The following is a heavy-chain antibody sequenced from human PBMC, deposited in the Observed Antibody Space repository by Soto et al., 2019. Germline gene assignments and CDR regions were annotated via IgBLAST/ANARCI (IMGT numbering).Heavy chain of an antibody. J-gene: IGHJ6*02. D-gene: IGHD3-22*01. Sequence: GESLKISCNGSGYIFTSYWISWVRQMPGKGLEWMGRIDPSDSYTNYSPSFQGHVTISADKSISTAYLQWSSLKASDTAMYYCAGMYYDSSGQYGMDVWGQGTTVTVSS. CDR1: GYIFTSYW. CDR3: AGMYYDSSGQYGMDV. CDR2: IDPSDSYT. V-gene: IGHV5-10-1*01.